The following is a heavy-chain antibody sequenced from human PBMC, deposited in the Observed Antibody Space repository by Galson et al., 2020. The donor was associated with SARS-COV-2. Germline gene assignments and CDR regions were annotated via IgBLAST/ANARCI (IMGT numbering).Heavy chain of an antibody. J-gene: IGHJ6*02. D-gene: IGHD2-2*01. CDR3: ARGYCSTTSCYAGAGLDV. CDR1: GYTFTTYY. V-gene: IGHV1-46*01. CDR2: ISPSGGNT. Sequence: GESLKLSCKASGYTFTTYYIHWVRQAPGQGLEWMGIISPSGGNTNYAQRFKGRVTMTRDTPTSTVYMELSSLRSEDTAVYYCARGYCSTTSCYAGAGLDVCGQGTTVTVSS.